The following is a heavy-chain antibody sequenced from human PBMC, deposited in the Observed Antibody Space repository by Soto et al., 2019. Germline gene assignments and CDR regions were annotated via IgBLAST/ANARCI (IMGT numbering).Heavy chain of an antibody. Sequence: GGSLRLSCAASGFTFSSYAMHWVRQAPGKGLEWVAVISYDGSNKYYADSVKGRFTISRDNSKNTLYLQMNSLRAEDTAVYYCAKVPGPYSGTHFYFDSWGQGTLVTVSS. CDR2: ISYDGSNK. CDR1: GFTFSSYA. CDR3: AKVPGPYSGTHFYFDS. D-gene: IGHD1-26*01. V-gene: IGHV3-30-3*01. J-gene: IGHJ4*02.